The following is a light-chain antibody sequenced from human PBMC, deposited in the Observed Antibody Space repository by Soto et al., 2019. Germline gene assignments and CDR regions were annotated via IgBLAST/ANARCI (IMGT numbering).Light chain of an antibody. V-gene: IGKV3D-11*03. CDR1: QAVNTR. CDR3: HQRQRGPRT. CDR2: LAS. J-gene: IGKJ1*01. Sequence: EIVLTQSPATLSSFPGDRVTLSCRASQAVNTRLAWYQHKPGQAPRLLIYLASNRAAGVPARFSGSGSGTDCTLTISDVEPEDFAVYYCHQRQRGPRTFGQGTKVDIK.